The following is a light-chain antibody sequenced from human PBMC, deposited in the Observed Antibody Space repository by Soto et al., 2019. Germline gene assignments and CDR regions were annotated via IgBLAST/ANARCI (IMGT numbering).Light chain of an antibody. J-gene: IGKJ1*01. CDR3: QHYNTYSPGT. Sequence: DIEMTQTPATLSAFAGDRVTVTCRASQGVSSWVAWYQEKPGRGPKLLIYDASTWQSGVPSRFIGSGSGTEFTLTITSLQPDDFATYYCQHYNTYSPGTFGQGTKVDIK. CDR2: DAS. V-gene: IGKV1-5*01. CDR1: QGVSSW.